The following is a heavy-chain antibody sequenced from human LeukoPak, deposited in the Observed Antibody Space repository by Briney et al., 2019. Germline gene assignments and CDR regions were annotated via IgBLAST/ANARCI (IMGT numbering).Heavy chain of an antibody. CDR1: GYSISSGYY. CDR3: ASGCSGGSCFRGSWFDP. Sequence: SETLSLTCAVSGYSISSGYYWGWFRQPPGEGLEWIGSIYHTGSTYYNPSLKNRVTISIDTSKNHFSLKLSSVTAADTAVYYCASGCSGGSCFRGSWFDPWGQGTPVTVSS. J-gene: IGHJ5*02. CDR2: IYHTGST. D-gene: IGHD2-15*01. V-gene: IGHV4-38-2*01.